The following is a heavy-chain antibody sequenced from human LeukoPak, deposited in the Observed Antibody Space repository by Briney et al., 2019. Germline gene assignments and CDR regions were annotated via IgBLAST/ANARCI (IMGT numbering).Heavy chain of an antibody. CDR3: ARGLAGTTVTWLSNYYYYMDV. D-gene: IGHD4-17*01. Sequence: ASVKVSCKASGYTFTGYYMHWVRQAPGQGLEWMGWINPNSGGTNYAQKFQGRVTMTRNTSISTAYMELSSLRSEDTAVYYCARGLAGTTVTWLSNYYYYMDVWGKGTTVTISS. J-gene: IGHJ6*03. CDR1: GYTFTGYY. V-gene: IGHV1-2*02. CDR2: INPNSGGT.